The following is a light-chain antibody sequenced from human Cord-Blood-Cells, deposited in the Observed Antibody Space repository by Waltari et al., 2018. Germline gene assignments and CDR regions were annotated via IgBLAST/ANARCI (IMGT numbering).Light chain of an antibody. J-gene: IGLJ2*01. CDR1: SGINVGTYR. CDR3: MIWHSSAWV. CDR2: YKSDSDK. V-gene: IGLV5-45*02. Sequence: QAVLTQPSSLSASPGASASLTCTLRSGINVGTYRIYWYQQKPRSPPQYLLRYKSDSDKQQGSGVPSRFSRSKAGSTNAGILLSSWLPSEDEADYYCMIWHSSAWVFGGGTKLTVL.